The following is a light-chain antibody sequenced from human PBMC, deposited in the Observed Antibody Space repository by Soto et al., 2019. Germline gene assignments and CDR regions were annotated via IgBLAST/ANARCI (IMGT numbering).Light chain of an antibody. CDR3: QQYNTFWT. CDR1: QSISSW. V-gene: IGKV1-5*01. Sequence: DIQMTQSPSTLSASVGDRVTITCRASQSISSWLAWYQQKPGKAPKLLIYDVSSLESGVPSRFSGSGSGTEFTLSISSLQPDDFATYYGQQYNTFWTFGQGTKVEIK. CDR2: DVS. J-gene: IGKJ1*01.